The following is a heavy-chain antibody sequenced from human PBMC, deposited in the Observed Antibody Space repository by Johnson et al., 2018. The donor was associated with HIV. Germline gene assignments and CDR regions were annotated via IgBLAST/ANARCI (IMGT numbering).Heavy chain of an antibody. CDR3: ARRIAVPDAFDI. CDR1: GFTFSSYA. CDR2: ISYDGSNK. J-gene: IGHJ3*02. D-gene: IGHD6-19*01. Sequence: LRLSCAASGFTFSSYAMHWVRQAPGKGLEWVAVISYDGSNKYYADSVKGRFTISRDNSKNTLYLQMNSLRAEDTAVYYCARRIAVPDAFDIWGQGTMVTVSS. V-gene: IGHV3-30*04.